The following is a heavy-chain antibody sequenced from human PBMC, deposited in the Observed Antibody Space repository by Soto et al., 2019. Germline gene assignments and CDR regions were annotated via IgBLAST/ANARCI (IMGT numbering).Heavy chain of an antibody. CDR2: MNPNSGNT. CDR1: GYTFTSYD. CDR3: VRMRFGESNKPTNWFDP. V-gene: IGHV1-8*01. J-gene: IGHJ5*02. Sequence: ASVKVSCKASGYTFTSYDSNWVRQATGQGLKWMGWMNPNSGNTGYAQKFQGRVTMTRNTSISTAYMELSSLRSEDTAVYYCVRMRFGESNKPTNWFDPWGQGTLVTVSS. D-gene: IGHD3-10*01.